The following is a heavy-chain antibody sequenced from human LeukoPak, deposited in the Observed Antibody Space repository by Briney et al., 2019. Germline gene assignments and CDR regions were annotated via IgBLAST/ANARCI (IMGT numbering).Heavy chain of an antibody. Sequence: ASVKVSCKASGYTFTNYGISWVRQAPGQGLEWMGWINPNSGDTNYAQNFQGRVTMTRDTSISTAYMELSSLRSDDTAMYYCARMWSTATSGWNWFDPWGQGTLVTVSS. J-gene: IGHJ5*02. V-gene: IGHV1-2*02. D-gene: IGHD6-13*01. CDR3: ARMWSTATSGWNWFDP. CDR1: GYTFTNYG. CDR2: INPNSGDT.